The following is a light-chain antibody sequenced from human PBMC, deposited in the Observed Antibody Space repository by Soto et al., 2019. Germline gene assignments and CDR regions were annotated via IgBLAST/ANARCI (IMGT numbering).Light chain of an antibody. CDR2: GVT. CDR1: SSDVGKYNY. V-gene: IGLV2-14*01. J-gene: IGLJ2*01. CDR3: TSYTSITILV. Sequence: QSVLTQPRSVSGSPGQSVTISCTGTSSDVGKYNYVSWYQHLPGKAPKLLIYGVTNRPSGVSSRFSGSKSGNTASLTISGLQAEDEADYYCTSYTSITILVFGGGTKLTVL.